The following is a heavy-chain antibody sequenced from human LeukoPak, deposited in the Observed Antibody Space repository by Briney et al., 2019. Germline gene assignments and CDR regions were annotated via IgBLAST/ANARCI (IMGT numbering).Heavy chain of an antibody. CDR1: GYTFTGYY. J-gene: IGHJ3*02. Sequence: GASVKVSCKASGYTFTGYYMHWVRQAPGQGLEWMGWINPNSGNTGYAQKFQGRVTMTRNTSISTAYMELSSLRSEDTAVYYCARPTPYYYDSRDAFDIWGQGTMVTVSS. CDR3: ARPTPYYYDSRDAFDI. V-gene: IGHV1-8*02. D-gene: IGHD3-22*01. CDR2: INPNSGNT.